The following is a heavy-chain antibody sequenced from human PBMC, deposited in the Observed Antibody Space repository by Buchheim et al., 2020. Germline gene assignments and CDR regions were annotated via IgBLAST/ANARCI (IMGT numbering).Heavy chain of an antibody. CDR2: IWYDGSNK. J-gene: IGHJ4*02. CDR1: GFTFSSYG. V-gene: IGHV3-33*01. CDR3: ARDRASDYESSGLDY. D-gene: IGHD3-22*01. Sequence: QVQLVESGGGVVQPGRSLRLSCAASGFTFSSYGMHWVRQAPGKGLEWVAVIWYDGSNKYYADSVKGRFTISRDNSKNTLYLQMNSLRAEDTDVYYWARDRASDYESSGLDYWGQGTL.